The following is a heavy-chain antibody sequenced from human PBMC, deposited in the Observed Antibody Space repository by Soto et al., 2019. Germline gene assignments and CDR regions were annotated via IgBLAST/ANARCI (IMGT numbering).Heavy chain of an antibody. CDR1: GGSVSSGSYY. D-gene: IGHD4-17*01. Sequence: LSLTCTVSGGSVSSGSYYWSWIRQPPGKGLEWISYISGNGEIIQYAASARGRFTISRDNAENSVYLEMDRLRAEDTALYYCARDVDADFRTEFDYWGRGTRVTVAS. CDR2: ISGNGEII. J-gene: IGHJ4*02. CDR3: ARDVDADFRTEFDY. V-gene: IGHV3-11*01.